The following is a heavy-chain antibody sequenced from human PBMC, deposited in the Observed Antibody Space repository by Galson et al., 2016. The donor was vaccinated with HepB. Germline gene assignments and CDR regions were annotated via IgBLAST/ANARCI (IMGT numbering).Heavy chain of an antibody. Sequence: LRLSCAASGFFFSNYGMHWVRQAPGKGLAWVAVVSYAGYSKYYADSVEGRFTIPRDNSKTTMYLQMNSLRVEDTAVYYCAKDVYTSGSEYGMDVWGQGTTVTVSS. CDR2: VSYAGYSK. V-gene: IGHV3-30*18. CDR3: AKDVYTSGSEYGMDV. J-gene: IGHJ6*02. CDR1: GFFFSNYG. D-gene: IGHD3-10*01.